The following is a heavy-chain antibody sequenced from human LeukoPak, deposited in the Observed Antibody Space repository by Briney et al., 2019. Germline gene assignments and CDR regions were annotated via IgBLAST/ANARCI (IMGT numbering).Heavy chain of an antibody. Sequence: GGSLRLSCAASGFTFSSYAMSWVRQAPGKGLEWVSSISGSGGSTYYADSVKGRFAISRDDSKNTLYLQMNSLRAEDTAVYYCAKDPRVLRYFDWLPQYYFDYWGQGTLVTVSS. CDR2: ISGSGGST. CDR3: AKDPRVLRYFDWLPQYYFDY. J-gene: IGHJ4*02. V-gene: IGHV3-23*01. D-gene: IGHD3-9*01. CDR1: GFTFSSYA.